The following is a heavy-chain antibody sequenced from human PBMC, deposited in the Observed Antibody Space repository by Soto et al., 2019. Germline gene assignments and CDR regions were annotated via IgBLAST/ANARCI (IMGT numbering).Heavy chain of an antibody. V-gene: IGHV3-21*01. CDR3: ARLVVTTDYYYYMDV. CDR2: ISSSSSYI. D-gene: IGHD2-21*02. J-gene: IGHJ6*03. CDR1: GFTFSSYS. Sequence: GGSLRLSCAASGFTFSSYSMNWVRQAPGKGLEWVSSISSSSSYIYYADSVKGRFTISRDNAKNSLYLQMNSLRAEDTAVYYCARLVVTTDYYYYMDVWGKGTTGTVSS.